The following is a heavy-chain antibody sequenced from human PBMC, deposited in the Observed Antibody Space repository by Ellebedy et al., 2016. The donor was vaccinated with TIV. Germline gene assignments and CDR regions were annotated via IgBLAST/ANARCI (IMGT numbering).Heavy chain of an antibody. CDR3: ARGRYGSGVEY. CDR2: VSDSGGST. D-gene: IGHD3-10*01. Sequence: PGGSLRLSCAASGFTLSSYAMSWVRQAPGKGLEWVSHVSDSGGSTYYADSVKGRFTISRDNSKNTLYLQMNSLKVEDTAVYYCARGRYGSGVEYWGQGTLVTVSS. J-gene: IGHJ4*02. V-gene: IGHV3-23*01. CDR1: GFTLSSYA.